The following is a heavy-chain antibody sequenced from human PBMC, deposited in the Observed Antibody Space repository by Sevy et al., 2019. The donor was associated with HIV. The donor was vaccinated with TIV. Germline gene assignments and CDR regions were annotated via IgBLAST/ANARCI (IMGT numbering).Heavy chain of an antibody. CDR2: INPSGGST. V-gene: IGHV1-46*01. CDR1: GYTFTNYY. Sequence: ASVKVSCKASGYTFTNYYMHWVRQAPGQGLEWMGLINPSGGSTSYAQKFQGRVTMTRNTSTSTVYMELSSLRSEDTAVYYCAGVYYYDYSGPGYWGQGTLVTVSS. CDR3: AGVYYYDYSGPGY. D-gene: IGHD3-22*01. J-gene: IGHJ4*02.